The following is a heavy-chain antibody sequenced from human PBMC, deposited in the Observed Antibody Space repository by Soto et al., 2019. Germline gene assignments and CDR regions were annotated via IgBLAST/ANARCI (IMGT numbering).Heavy chain of an antibody. V-gene: IGHV4-39*01. CDR2: ICYSGST. J-gene: IGHJ4*02. D-gene: IGHD5-12*01. Sequence: PSETLSLTCTVSGGSISSSSCYWGWIRQPPGKGLEWIGSICYSGSTYYNPSLKSRVTISVDTSKNQFSLKLSSVTAADTAVYYCARHMSEGRDGYNYLGYWGQGTLVTVSS. CDR3: ARHMSEGRDGYNYLGY. CDR1: GGSISSSSCY.